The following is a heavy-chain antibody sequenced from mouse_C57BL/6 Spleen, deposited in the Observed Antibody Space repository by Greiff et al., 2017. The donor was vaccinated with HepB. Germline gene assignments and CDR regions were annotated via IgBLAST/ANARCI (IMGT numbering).Heavy chain of an antibody. J-gene: IGHJ4*01. V-gene: IGHV5-9*01. CDR1: GFTFSSYT. D-gene: IGHD4-1*01. CDR3: ARLTAYYYAMDY. Sequence: EVKVVESGGGLVKPGGSLKLSCAASGFTFSSYTMSWVRQTPEKRLEWVATISGGGGNTYYPDSVKGRFTISRDNAKNTLYLQMSSLRSEDTALYYCARLTAYYYAMDYWGQGTSVTVSS. CDR2: ISGGGGNT.